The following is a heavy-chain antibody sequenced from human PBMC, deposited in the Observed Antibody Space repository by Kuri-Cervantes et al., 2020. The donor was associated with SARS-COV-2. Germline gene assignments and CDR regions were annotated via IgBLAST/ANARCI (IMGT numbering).Heavy chain of an antibody. V-gene: IGHV1-18*01. CDR2: ISGYNGLT. CDR1: GYTFKNFG. Sequence: ASVKVSCKASGYTFKNFGISWVRQAPGQGLECMGWISGYNGLTKYAQNLQGRVTMTTDTPTSTAYMELRNLTSDDTAVYYCARSTPFRRLVVISQGGAFDIWGQGTMVTVSS. CDR3: ARSTPFRRLVVISQGGAFDI. D-gene: IGHD3-22*01. J-gene: IGHJ3*02.